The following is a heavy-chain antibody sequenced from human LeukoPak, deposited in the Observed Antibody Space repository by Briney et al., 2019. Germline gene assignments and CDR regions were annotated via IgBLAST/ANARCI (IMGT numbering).Heavy chain of an antibody. CDR3: ARGKEYNWFDP. V-gene: IGHV1-58*01. CDR2: IVVGSGNT. CDR1: GFTFTSSA. J-gene: IGHJ5*02. Sequence: SVKVSCKASGFTFTSSAVQWVRQARGQRLEWIGWIVVGSGNTNYAQKLQGRVTMTTDTSTSTAYMELRSLRSDDTAVYYCARGKEYNWFDPWGQGTLVTVSS.